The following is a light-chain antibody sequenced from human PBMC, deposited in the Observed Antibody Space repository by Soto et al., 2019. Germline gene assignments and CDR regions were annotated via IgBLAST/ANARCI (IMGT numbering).Light chain of an antibody. CDR3: QHRTNWPPT. CDR1: QSVRND. J-gene: IGKJ4*01. V-gene: IGKV3-11*01. CDR2: SAS. Sequence: EIVLTQSPATLSLSPGERATLSCRASQSVRNDLVWYHQKPGQAPRVLIYSASNRATGIPARFSGSGSGTDFTLPIISLEPEDFAVYYCQHRTNWPPTFGGGTKVEMK.